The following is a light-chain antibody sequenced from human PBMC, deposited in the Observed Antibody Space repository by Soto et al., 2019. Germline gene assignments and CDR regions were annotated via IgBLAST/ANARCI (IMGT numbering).Light chain of an antibody. Sequence: EVVMTQSPATLSVSPGERATLSCRASQNVNSNLAWYQQKPGQAPRLLISGASTRASGVPSRFSGSGSGTEFTLTISGLQSEDFAVYYCQQYNYWPRTFGQGTNLEI. J-gene: IGKJ2*01. CDR1: QNVNSN. CDR2: GAS. V-gene: IGKV3-15*01. CDR3: QQYNYWPRT.